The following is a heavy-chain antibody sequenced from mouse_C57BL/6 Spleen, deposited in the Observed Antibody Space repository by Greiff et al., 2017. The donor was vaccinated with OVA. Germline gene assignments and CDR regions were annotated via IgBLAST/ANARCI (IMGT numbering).Heavy chain of an antibody. J-gene: IGHJ3*01. D-gene: IGHD2-5*01. CDR2: IYPGDGDT. Sequence: VQRVESGAELVKPGASVKISCKASGYAFSSYWMNWVKQRPGKGLEWIGQIYPGDGDTNYNGKFKGKATLTADKSSSTAYMQLSSLTSEDSAVYFCARSYYSNYGPWFAYWGQGTLVTVSA. V-gene: IGHV1-80*01. CDR1: GYAFSSYW. CDR3: ARSYYSNYGPWFAY.